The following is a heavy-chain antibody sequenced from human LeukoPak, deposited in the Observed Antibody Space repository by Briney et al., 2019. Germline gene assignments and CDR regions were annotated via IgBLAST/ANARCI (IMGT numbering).Heavy chain of an antibody. V-gene: IGHV4-59*01. J-gene: IGHJ4*02. CDR3: ARDRMGSSWDFDY. CDR2: IYYSGST. CDR1: GGSISSYY. Sequence: SETLSLTCTVSGGSISSYYWSWIRQPPGKGLEWIGYIYYSGSTNYNPSLKSRVTISVDTSKNQFSLKLSSVTAADTAVYYCARDRMGSSWDFDYWGQGTLVTVSS. D-gene: IGHD6-13*01.